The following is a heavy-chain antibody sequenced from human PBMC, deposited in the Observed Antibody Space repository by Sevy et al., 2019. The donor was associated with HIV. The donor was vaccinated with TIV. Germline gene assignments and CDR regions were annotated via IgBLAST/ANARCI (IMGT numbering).Heavy chain of an antibody. Sequence: QLGGSLRLSCVASGFTFSGYAMSWVRQAPGKGLEWVSLITGSGSKTYYADSVKGRFTISRDNSKNTVNLQMNSLRVEDTAIYYCAKETWGLFDPWGQGILVTVSS. J-gene: IGHJ5*02. D-gene: IGHD7-27*01. CDR1: GFTFSGYA. CDR3: AKETWGLFDP. V-gene: IGHV3-23*01. CDR2: ITGSGSKT.